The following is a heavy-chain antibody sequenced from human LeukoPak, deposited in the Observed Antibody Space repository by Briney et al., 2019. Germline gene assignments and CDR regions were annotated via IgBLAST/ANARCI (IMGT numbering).Heavy chain of an antibody. Sequence: SETLSLTCTVSGGSISSYYWSWIRQPPGKGLEWIGYKYYTGSTYYNPSLKSRATISVDTSKNHFSLKLITVTAADTAVYYCARGNDYGNYPLGYWGQGTLVTVSS. J-gene: IGHJ4*02. CDR2: KYYTGST. CDR3: ARGNDYGNYPLGY. V-gene: IGHV4-59*06. CDR1: GGSISSYY. D-gene: IGHD3-3*01.